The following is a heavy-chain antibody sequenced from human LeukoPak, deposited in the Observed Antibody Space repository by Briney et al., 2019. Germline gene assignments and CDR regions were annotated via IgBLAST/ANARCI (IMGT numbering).Heavy chain of an antibody. V-gene: IGHV3-21*01. J-gene: IGHJ4*02. D-gene: IGHD2-2*01. Sequence: GGSLRLSCAASGFTFRSYSMNWVRQAPGKGLEWVSSISSSSSYIYYADSVKGRFTISRDNAKNSLYLQMNSLRAEDTAVYYCARVHGGCSSTSCYVDYWGQGTLVTVSS. CDR2: ISSSSSYI. CDR1: GFTFRSYS. CDR3: ARVHGGCSSTSCYVDY.